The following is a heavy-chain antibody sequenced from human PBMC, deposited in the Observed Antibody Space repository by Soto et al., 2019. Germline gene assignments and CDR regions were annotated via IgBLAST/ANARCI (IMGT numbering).Heavy chain of an antibody. Sequence: EVQLVESGGGLVQPGGSLRLSCAASGFTFSSYWMPWVRQAPRKGLVWVSRINSDGSSTSYAASGKGRFTISRDNAKNTVDVQMNSLRAEDTAVYYCAREPSSDDSSGYYSPYYYYYGMDVWGQGTTVTVSS. CDR3: AREPSSDDSSGYYSPYYYYYGMDV. CDR2: INSDGSST. CDR1: GFTFSSYW. J-gene: IGHJ6*02. D-gene: IGHD3-22*01. V-gene: IGHV3-74*01.